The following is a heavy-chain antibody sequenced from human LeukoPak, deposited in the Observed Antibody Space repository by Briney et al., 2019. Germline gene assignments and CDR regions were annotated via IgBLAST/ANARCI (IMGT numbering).Heavy chain of an antibody. D-gene: IGHD3-9*01. V-gene: IGHV4-30-4*01. CDR3: ARVDILRPWDGMDV. CDR2: IYYSGST. Sequence: PSETLSLTCTVSGGSISSGDYYWSWIRQPPGKGLEWIGYIYYSGSTYYNPSLKSRVTISVDTSKNQFSLKLSSVTAADTAVYYCARVDILRPWDGMDVWGQGTTVTVSS. CDR1: GGSISSGDYY. J-gene: IGHJ6*02.